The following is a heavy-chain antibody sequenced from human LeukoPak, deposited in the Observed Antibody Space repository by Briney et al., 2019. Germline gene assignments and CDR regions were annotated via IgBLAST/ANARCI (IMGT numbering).Heavy chain of an antibody. CDR1: GYSFTSYW. V-gene: IGHV5-51*01. CDR3: ARHGHCTNGVCYSNYYYYMDV. Sequence: PGESLKISCKGSGYSFTSYWIGWVRQMPGKGLEWMGIIYPDDSGTRYSPSFEGQVIISVDKSISTAYLQWSSLKASDTATYYCARHGHCTNGVCYSNYYYYMDVWGKGTTVTVSS. J-gene: IGHJ6*03. D-gene: IGHD2-8*01. CDR2: IYPDDSGT.